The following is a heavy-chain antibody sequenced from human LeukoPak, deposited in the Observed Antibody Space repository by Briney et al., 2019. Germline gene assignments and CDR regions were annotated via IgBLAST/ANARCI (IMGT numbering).Heavy chain of an antibody. CDR1: GFSFSTYW. D-gene: IGHD6-19*01. CDR2: IRQDGSEK. J-gene: IGHJ4*02. V-gene: IGHV3-7*05. CDR3: ARGELVVAEILFDY. Sequence: GGSLRLSCAASGFSFSTYWMTWVRQAPGKGLEWVANIRQDGSEKYYVDSVKGRFTISRDNAKNSLYLQMNSLGAEDTAVYYCARGELVVAEILFDYWGQGTLVTVSS.